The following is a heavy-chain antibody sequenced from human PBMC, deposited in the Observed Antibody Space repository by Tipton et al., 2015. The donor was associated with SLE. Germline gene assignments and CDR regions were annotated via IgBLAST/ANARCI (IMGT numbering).Heavy chain of an antibody. CDR1: GGSIRSYY. Sequence: TLSLTCTVSGGSIRSYYWSWIRQAPGKGLEWIGYIYYSGSTNYKSSLKSRVTISVDTSKNQFSLKLTSVTAADTAVYYCAKARYSSGWLVDYWGQGTLVTVSS. V-gene: IGHV4-59*01. J-gene: IGHJ4*02. CDR3: AKARYSSGWLVDY. CDR2: IYYSGST. D-gene: IGHD6-19*01.